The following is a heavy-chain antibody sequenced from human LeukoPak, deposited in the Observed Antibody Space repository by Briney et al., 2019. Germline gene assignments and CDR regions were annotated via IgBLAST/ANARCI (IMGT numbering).Heavy chain of an antibody. D-gene: IGHD3-22*01. CDR3: ARVSTGYYYSGGYFDY. V-gene: IGHV4-59*08. CDR2: FYYSGST. Sequence: SETLSLTCTVSGGSISSYYWSWIRQPAGKGLEWIGYFYYSGSTYYNPSLKSRVTISVDTSKNQFSLKLSSVTAADTAVYYCARVSTGYYYSGGYFDYWGQGTLVTVSS. CDR1: GGSISSYY. J-gene: IGHJ4*02.